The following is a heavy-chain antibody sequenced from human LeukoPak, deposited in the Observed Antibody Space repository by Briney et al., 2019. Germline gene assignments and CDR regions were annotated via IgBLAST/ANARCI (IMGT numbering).Heavy chain of an antibody. CDR1: GYTFTSYD. D-gene: IGHD2-15*01. J-gene: IGHJ5*02. V-gene: IGHV1-8*01. CDR2: MNPNSGNT. CDR3: ARGTGYCTGGSCYNWFDP. Sequence: ASVKVSCKASGYTFTSYDINWVRQATGQGFEWMGWMNPNSGNTGYAQKFQGRVTMTRNTSISIAYMELSSLRSEDTAVYYCARGTGYCTGGSCYNWFDPWGQGTLVTVSS.